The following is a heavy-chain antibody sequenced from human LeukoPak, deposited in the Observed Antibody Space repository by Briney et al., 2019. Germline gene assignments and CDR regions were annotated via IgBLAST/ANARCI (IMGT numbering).Heavy chain of an antibody. CDR1: GFTFSTYW. CDR3: ARVAVIYYYYMEV. J-gene: IGHJ6*03. Sequence: GGSLGLSCAASGFTFSTYWMSWVRQAPGKGLEWVANIRQDGSEQYYMDSVKGRFTISRDNAKHALFLQMNSLRAEDTAVYYCARVAVIYYYYMEVWGKGTTVTVSS. CDR2: IRQDGSEQ. V-gene: IGHV3-7*01. D-gene: IGHD2/OR15-2a*01.